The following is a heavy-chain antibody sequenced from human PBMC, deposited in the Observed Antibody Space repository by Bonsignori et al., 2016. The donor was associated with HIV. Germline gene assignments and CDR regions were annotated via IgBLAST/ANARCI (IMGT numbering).Heavy chain of an antibody. J-gene: IGHJ3*01. D-gene: IGHD3-3*01. Sequence: SETLSLTCTVSGDSISGYYWTWIRQPPGKGLEWIGHIYYSGTTNYNPSLKSRVTISVDTSKNQFSLKMSSVTAADTAVYYCARDNDYDLWSGYPFDAFDVWGHGTMVTVSS. CDR2: IYYSGTT. CDR1: GDSISGYY. V-gene: IGHV4-59*01. CDR3: ARDNDYDLWSGYPFDAFDV.